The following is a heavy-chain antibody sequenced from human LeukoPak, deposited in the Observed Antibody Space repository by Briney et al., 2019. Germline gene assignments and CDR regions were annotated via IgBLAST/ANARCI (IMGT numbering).Heavy chain of an antibody. CDR3: ARAVAGTVWPD. Sequence: SGGSLRLSCAASGFTFSSYSMNWVRQAPGKGLEWVANIKQDGSEKYYVDSVKGRFTISRDNAKNSLYLQMNSLRAEDTAVYYCARAVAGTVWPDWGQGTLVTVSS. V-gene: IGHV3-7*01. CDR1: GFTFSSYS. D-gene: IGHD6-19*01. J-gene: IGHJ4*02. CDR2: IKQDGSEK.